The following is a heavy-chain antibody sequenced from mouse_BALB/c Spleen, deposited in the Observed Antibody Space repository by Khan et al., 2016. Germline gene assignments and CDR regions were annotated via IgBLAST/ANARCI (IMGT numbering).Heavy chain of an antibody. J-gene: IGHJ1*01. Sequence: QVRLQQSGPELVRPGVSVKISCKGSGYTFTDYAVHWVKRSHAKSLEWIGIISTYSGNTNYNQKFKDKATMTVDKSSSTAYMELARLTSEDSAIYYCARDYGGLYWYFDVWGAATTVTVSS. D-gene: IGHD1-1*02. CDR2: ISTYSGNT. CDR1: GYTFTDYA. V-gene: IGHV1S137*01. CDR3: ARDYGGLYWYFDV.